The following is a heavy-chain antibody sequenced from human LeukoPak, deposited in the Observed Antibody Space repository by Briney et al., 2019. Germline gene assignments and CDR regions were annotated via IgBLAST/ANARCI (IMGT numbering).Heavy chain of an antibody. CDR1: GYTFTSYG. D-gene: IGHD3-10*01. CDR3: ARDREPYYYGSGSLSLGMDV. Sequence: GASVKVSCKASGYTFTSYGISWVRQAPGQGLEWMGWISAYNGNTNYAQKLQGRVTMTTDTSTSTAYMELRSLRSDDTAVYYCARDREPYYYGSGSLSLGMDVWAKGPRSPSPQ. CDR2: ISAYNGNT. J-gene: IGHJ6*04. V-gene: IGHV1-18*04.